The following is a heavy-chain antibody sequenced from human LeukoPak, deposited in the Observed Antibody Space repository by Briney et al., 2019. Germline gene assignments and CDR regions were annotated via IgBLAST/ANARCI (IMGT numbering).Heavy chain of an antibody. J-gene: IGHJ5*02. Sequence: PSETLSLTCTVSGGSISSSSYYWGWIRQPPGKGLEWIGYIYYSGSTNYNPSLKSRVTISVDTSKNQFSLKLSSVTAADTAVYYCARDFNVVGFDPWGQGTLVTVSS. D-gene: IGHD2-21*01. CDR3: ARDFNVVGFDP. CDR2: IYYSGST. CDR1: GGSISSSSYY. V-gene: IGHV4-61*01.